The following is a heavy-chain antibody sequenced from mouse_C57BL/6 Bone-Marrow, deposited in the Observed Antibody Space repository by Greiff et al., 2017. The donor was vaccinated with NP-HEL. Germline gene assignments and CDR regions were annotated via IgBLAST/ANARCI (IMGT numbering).Heavy chain of an antibody. CDR1: GFTFSSYA. CDR3: ARDDYSAWFAY. J-gene: IGHJ3*01. V-gene: IGHV5-4*01. D-gene: IGHD2-4*01. Sequence: EVQLVESGGGLVKPGGSLKLSCAASGFTFSSYAMSWVRQTPEKRLEWVATISDGGSYTYYPDNVKGRFTISRDNAKNNLYLQKSHLKSQNTAIYYCARDDYSAWFAYWGQGTLVTVSA. CDR2: ISDGGSYT.